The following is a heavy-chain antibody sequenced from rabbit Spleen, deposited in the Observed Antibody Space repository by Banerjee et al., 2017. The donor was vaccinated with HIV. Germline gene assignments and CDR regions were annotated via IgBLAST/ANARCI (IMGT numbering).Heavy chain of an antibody. CDR3: VRDQAGDADYGPYYLNL. CDR1: GFDFSSDN. J-gene: IGHJ4*01. D-gene: IGHD2-1*01. CDR2: IYPGSGNT. V-gene: IGHV1S7*01. Sequence: QLKESGGGLVQPGGSLKLSCKASGFDFSSDNWVSWVRQAPGKGLEWIGIIYPGSGNTQYASWVNGRFTISSHNAQNTLYLQLSSLTAADTATYFCVRDQAGDADYGPYYLNLWGPGTLVTVS.